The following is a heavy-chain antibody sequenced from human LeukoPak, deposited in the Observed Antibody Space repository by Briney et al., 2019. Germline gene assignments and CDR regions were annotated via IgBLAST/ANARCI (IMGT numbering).Heavy chain of an antibody. CDR3: VAAAPHIDY. CDR1: GLTFSNYW. D-gene: IGHD6-13*01. J-gene: IGHJ4*02. CDR2: INSDGTWT. V-gene: IGHV3-74*01. Sequence: GGSLRLSCAASGLTFSNYWAHWVRQAPGKGPVWLSRINSDGTWTSYADSVKGRFTISRDDAKNMLYLEMSSLRDEDMAVYYCVAAAPHIDYWGQGTLVTVSS.